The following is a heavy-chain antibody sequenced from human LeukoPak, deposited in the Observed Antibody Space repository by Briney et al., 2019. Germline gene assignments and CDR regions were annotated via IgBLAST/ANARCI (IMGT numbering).Heavy chain of an antibody. CDR3: AKDRHDYGDYAFDS. CDR2: IWRTGDWT. CDR1: GFTVSSNY. V-gene: IGHV3-23*05. D-gene: IGHD4-17*01. J-gene: IGHJ4*02. Sequence: GGSLRLSCAASGFTVSSNYMSWVRQAPGKGPEWVAAIWRTGDWTHYVDSVKGRFTISRDNSKNTLYLQMNRLRVADTAIYYCAKDRHDYGDYAFDSWGQGTLVTVSS.